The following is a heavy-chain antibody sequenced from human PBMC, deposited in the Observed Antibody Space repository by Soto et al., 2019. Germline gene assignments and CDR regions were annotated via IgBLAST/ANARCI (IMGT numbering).Heavy chain of an antibody. J-gene: IGHJ6*02. V-gene: IGHV5-51*01. Sequence: EDSLKISWKGSGYSFTSYWIGWVRQMPGKGLEWMGIIYPGDSDTRYSPPFQGQVTISADKSISTAYLQWSSLKASDTAMYYCARTAAAGKYYYGVDVWGQGTTVTVSS. D-gene: IGHD6-13*01. CDR2: IYPGDSDT. CDR3: ARTAAAGKYYYGVDV. CDR1: GYSFTSYW.